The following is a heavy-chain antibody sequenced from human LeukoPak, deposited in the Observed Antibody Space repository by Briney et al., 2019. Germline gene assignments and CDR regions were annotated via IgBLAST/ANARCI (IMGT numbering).Heavy chain of an antibody. J-gene: IGHJ4*02. D-gene: IGHD1-26*01. CDR2: IDPNTGGT. Sequence: GASVKVSCKTSGYTLTNYYIHWVRQAPGQGLEWMGRIDPNTGGTKSAKNFQGRVTMTRDTSISTAYMALSGLRSDDTAVYYCASLYDIVGTTVDYWGQGTLVTVFS. CDR1: GYTLTNYY. V-gene: IGHV1-2*06. CDR3: ASLYDIVGTTVDY.